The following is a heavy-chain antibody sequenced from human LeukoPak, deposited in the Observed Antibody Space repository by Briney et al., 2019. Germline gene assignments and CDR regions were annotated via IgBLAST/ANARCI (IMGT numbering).Heavy chain of an antibody. CDR2: INHSGST. V-gene: IGHV4-34*01. CDR1: GGSFSGYY. D-gene: IGHD3-3*01. J-gene: IGHJ6*03. Sequence: PSETLSLTCAVYGGSFSGYYWSWIRQPPGKGLEWIGEINHSGSTNYNPSLKSRVTISVDTSKNQFSLKLSSVTAADTAVYYGASTGPVLRLFEWLLGSASEPRAHYYYMDVWGKGTTVTVSS. CDR3: ASTGPVLRLFEWLLGSASEPRAHYYYMDV.